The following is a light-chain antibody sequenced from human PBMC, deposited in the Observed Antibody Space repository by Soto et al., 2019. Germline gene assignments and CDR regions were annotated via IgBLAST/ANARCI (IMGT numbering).Light chain of an antibody. CDR2: FGS. J-gene: IGKJ3*01. CDR3: MHSLRTPLT. CDR1: QSLLYSNGYNY. Sequence: DIVMTQSPLSLPVTPGEPASISCRSSQSLLYSNGYNYLDWYLQKPGQSPQLLIYFGSNRAFGLPDRFSGSGSGTDFTLTISSVEPEDVGVYYCMHSLRTPLTFGPGTRVDVK. V-gene: IGKV2-28*01.